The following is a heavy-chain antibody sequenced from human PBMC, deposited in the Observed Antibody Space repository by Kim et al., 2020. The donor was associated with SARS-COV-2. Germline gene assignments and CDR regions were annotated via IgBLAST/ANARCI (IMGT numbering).Heavy chain of an antibody. V-gene: IGHV1-18*01. Sequence: ASVKVSCKASDYTFTSYGISWVRQAPGQGLEWMGWISAYNGNTNYAQKLQGRVTMTTDTSTSTAYMELRSLRSDDTAVYYCARSGTYYYDSSGYSDDAFDIWGQGTMVTVSS. CDR3: ARSGTYYYDSSGYSDDAFDI. D-gene: IGHD3-22*01. J-gene: IGHJ3*02. CDR1: DYTFTSYG. CDR2: ISAYNGNT.